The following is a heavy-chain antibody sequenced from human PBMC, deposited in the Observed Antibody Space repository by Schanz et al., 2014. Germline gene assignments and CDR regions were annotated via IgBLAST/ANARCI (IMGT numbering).Heavy chain of an antibody. CDR1: GFTFSSYG. D-gene: IGHD7-27*01. Sequence: EVQLVESGGGLLQPGGSLRLSCATSGFTFSSYGMNWIRQAPGKGLEWLSYISRDGTTSYYADSVKGRFTISRDNAKNSLYLEMTSLRGEDTAVYYCARENLNWEAFDIWGQGTVVTVSS. CDR3: ARENLNWEAFDI. V-gene: IGHV3-48*04. CDR2: ISRDGTTS. J-gene: IGHJ3*02.